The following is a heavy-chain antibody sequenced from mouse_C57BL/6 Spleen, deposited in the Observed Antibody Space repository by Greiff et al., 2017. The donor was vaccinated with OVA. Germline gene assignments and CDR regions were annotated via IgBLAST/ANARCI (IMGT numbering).Heavy chain of an antibody. D-gene: IGHD1-1*01. J-gene: IGHJ2*01. CDR3: FITTVVERYFDY. V-gene: IGHV1-69*01. CDR1: GYTFTSYW. CDR2: IDPSDSYT. Sequence: VQLQESGAELVMPGASVKLSCKASGYTFTSYWMHWVKQRPGQGLEWIGEIDPSDSYTNYNQKFKGKSTLTVDKSSSTAYMQLSSLTSEDSAVYYCFITTVVERYFDYWGQGTTLTVSS.